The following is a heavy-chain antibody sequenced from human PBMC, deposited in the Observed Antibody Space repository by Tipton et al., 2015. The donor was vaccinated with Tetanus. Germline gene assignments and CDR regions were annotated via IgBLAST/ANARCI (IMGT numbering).Heavy chain of an antibody. CDR2: INHSGST. J-gene: IGHJ5*02. CDR3: ARGVPYSTTMGSDWFDP. Sequence: TLSLTCAVYGGSFSGYYWSWIRQPPGKGLEWIGEINHSGSTNYNPSLKSRVTISVDTSKNQFSLKLSSVTAADTAVYYCARGVPYSTTMGSDWFDPWGQGTLVTVSS. V-gene: IGHV4-34*01. CDR1: GGSFSGYY. D-gene: IGHD2-2*01.